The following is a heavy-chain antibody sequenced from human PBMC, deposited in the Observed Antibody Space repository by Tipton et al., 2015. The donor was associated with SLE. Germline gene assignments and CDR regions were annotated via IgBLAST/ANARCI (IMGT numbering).Heavy chain of an antibody. CDR3: ARDDPYYGSGSGYFDY. D-gene: IGHD3-10*01. J-gene: IGHJ4*02. Sequence: TLSLTCTVSGGSISSGGYYWSWIRQHPGKGLEWIGYIYYSGSTYYNPSLKSRVTIPVDTSKNQFSLKLSSVTAADTAVYYCARDDPYYGSGSGYFDYWGQGTLVTVSS. V-gene: IGHV4-31*03. CDR1: GGSISSGGYY. CDR2: IYYSGST.